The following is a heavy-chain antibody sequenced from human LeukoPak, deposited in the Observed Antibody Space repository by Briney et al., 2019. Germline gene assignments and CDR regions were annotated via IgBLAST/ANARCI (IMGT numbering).Heavy chain of an antibody. D-gene: IGHD5-12*01. J-gene: IGHJ4*02. CDR2: FDPEDGET. Sequence: GASVKVSCKVSGYTLTELSMHWVRQAPGKGLEWMGGFDPEDGETIYAQKFQGRVTMTEDTSTDTAYMELSSLRFEDTAVYYCATLSGYDPDTFSSGDYWGQGTLVTVSS. V-gene: IGHV1-24*01. CDR1: GYTLTELS. CDR3: ATLSGYDPDTFSSGDY.